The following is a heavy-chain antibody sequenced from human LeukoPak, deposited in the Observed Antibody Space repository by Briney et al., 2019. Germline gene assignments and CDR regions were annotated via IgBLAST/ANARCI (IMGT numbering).Heavy chain of an antibody. Sequence: ASVKVSCQASGYTVSDFYLHWVRQAPGHGLEWMGWINPYSDALIYAERFQGRVTMTWDTSTGTAYMELTRLTPDDTAVYYCATASVTHTRDPRGQGTLVTVSS. CDR3: ATASVTHTRDP. J-gene: IGHJ5*02. D-gene: IGHD5/OR15-5a*01. CDR2: INPYSDAL. V-gene: IGHV1-2*02. CDR1: GYTVSDFY.